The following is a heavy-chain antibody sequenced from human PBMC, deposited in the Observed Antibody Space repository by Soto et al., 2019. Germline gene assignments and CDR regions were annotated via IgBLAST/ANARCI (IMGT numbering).Heavy chain of an antibody. CDR3: ARDVLTRTPWRSATAQFSYYGMAV. CDR1: GYTFISYA. V-gene: IGHV1-18*01. Sequence: QLVQSGPEVKKPGASVKVSCKASGYTFISYAISWVRQVPGQGLEWMGRVTPYSGNVDSAQKFQGRVTITADTSTNTACMDLRNLRSDDTAVYFCARDVLTRTPWRSATAQFSYYGMAVWGQGTTVTVSS. CDR2: VTPYSGNV. D-gene: IGHD3-9*01. J-gene: IGHJ6*02.